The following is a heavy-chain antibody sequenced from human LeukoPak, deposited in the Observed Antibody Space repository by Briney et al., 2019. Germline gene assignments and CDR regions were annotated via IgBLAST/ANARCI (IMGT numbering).Heavy chain of an antibody. CDR2: IKQDGSEK. V-gene: IGHV3-7*01. J-gene: IGHJ4*02. D-gene: IGHD1-26*01. CDR1: GFTFSSYW. Sequence: GGSLRLSCAASGFTFSSYWMSWVRQAPGKGLEWVANIKQDGSEKYYVDSVKGRFTISRDNAKNSLYLQMNSLRAEDTAVYYCAADLRDSGSYYGVFDYWGQGTLVTVSS. CDR3: AADLRDSGSYYGVFDY.